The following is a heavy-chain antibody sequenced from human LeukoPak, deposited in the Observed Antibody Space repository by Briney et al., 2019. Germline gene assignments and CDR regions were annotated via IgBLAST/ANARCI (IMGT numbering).Heavy chain of an antibody. CDR1: GGSISSYY. Sequence: PSETLSLTCTVSGGSISSYYWSWIRQPAGKGLEWIGRIYTSGSTNYNPSLKSRVTMSVDTSKNQLSLKLSSVTAADTAVYYCARDPQPRPDGAFDIWGQGTMVTVSS. CDR2: IYTSGST. V-gene: IGHV4-4*07. CDR3: ARDPQPRPDGAFDI. D-gene: IGHD6-6*01. J-gene: IGHJ3*02.